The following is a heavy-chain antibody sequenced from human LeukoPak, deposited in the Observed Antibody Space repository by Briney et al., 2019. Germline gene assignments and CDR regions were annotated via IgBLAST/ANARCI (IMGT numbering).Heavy chain of an antibody. J-gene: IGHJ4*02. V-gene: IGHV4-59*01. CDR3: ARVRGGYNYDYGSFDY. CDR2: ISYSGNT. D-gene: IGHD5-18*01. Sequence: PSETLSLTCTVSGASISSYYWSWIRQPPGKGLEWIGYISYSGNTNYNPSLKSRVTISVDTSKSQFSLKLSSVTAADTAVYYCARVRGGYNYDYGSFDYWGQGTLVTVSS. CDR1: GASISSYY.